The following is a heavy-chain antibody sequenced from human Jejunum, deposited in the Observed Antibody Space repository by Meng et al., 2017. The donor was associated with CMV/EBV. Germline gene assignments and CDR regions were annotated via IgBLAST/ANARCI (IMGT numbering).Heavy chain of an antibody. CDR1: GFTFSSHA. J-gene: IGHJ4*02. D-gene: IGHD3-16*01. CDR2: TSYDGNSQ. CDR3: ARDGGGFNSSPSDC. Sequence: GFTFSSHAMHWVRQAPGKGLEWVAVTSYDGNSQYYTDSVKGRFTISRDNSDNMLYLQMNSLRADDTAVYYCARDGGGFNSSPSDCWGQGTLVTVSS. V-gene: IGHV3-30*04.